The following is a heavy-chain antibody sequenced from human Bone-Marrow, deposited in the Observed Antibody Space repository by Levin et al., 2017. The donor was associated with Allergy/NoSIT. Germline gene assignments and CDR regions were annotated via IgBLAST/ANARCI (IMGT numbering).Heavy chain of an antibody. CDR2: ILYSGTT. V-gene: IGHV4-31*03. D-gene: IGHD3-22*01. CDR3: ARGEVYNFDTSDSYYYDGLDV. Sequence: PSETLSLTCSVSGGSISRGGQFWTWIRQHPGKGLVWIGHILYSGTTYYNPSLASRLSLSLDTSRNHFSLHLNSVTAADTAVYYCARGEVYNFDTSDSYYYDGLDVWGQGTTVTVSS. J-gene: IGHJ6*02. CDR1: GGSISRGGQF.